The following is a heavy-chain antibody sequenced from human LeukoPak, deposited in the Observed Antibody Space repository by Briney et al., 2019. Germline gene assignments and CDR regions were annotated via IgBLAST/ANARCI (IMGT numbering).Heavy chain of an antibody. J-gene: IGHJ4*02. CDR3: ARARGGTDYEGFDY. CDR2: INDDETST. Sequence: GGSLRLSCAASGFSFSSSWMHWVRQVPGKGLEWVSRINDDETSTTYAESVKGRFTISRDNAKNTLFLQMNSLRAEDTAVYYCARARGGTDYEGFDYWGQGTLVTVSS. CDR1: GFSFSSSW. D-gene: IGHD1-26*01. V-gene: IGHV3-74*01.